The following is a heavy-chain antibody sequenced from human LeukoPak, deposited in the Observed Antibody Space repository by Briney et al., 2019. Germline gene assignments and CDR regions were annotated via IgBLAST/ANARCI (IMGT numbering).Heavy chain of an antibody. J-gene: IGHJ5*02. CDR3: AKEGTPQVSTWYDL. CDR2: ISYEGGTQ. Sequence: PGGSLRLSCAASGVTLSPYGMQWVRQAPGKGLEWVAVISYEGGTQHYADSVKGRFIISRDNPRNTLYLQMNILRTEDTAVYYCAKEGTPQVSTWYDLWGQGTQVIVSS. CDR1: GVTLSPYG. V-gene: IGHV3-30*18. D-gene: IGHD3-10*01.